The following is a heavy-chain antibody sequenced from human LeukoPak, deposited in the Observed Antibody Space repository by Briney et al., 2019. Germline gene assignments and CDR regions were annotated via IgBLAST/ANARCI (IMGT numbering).Heavy chain of an antibody. Sequence: PGGSLRLSCAASGFTFSSYGMHWVRQAPGKGLEWVAFIRYDGSNKYYADSVKGRFTISRDNSKNTLYLQMNSLRAEDTAVYYCANTPEVDDFWSGENLSFDYWGQGTLVTVSS. CDR1: GFTFSSYG. CDR3: ANTPEVDDFWSGENLSFDY. CDR2: IRYDGSNK. J-gene: IGHJ4*02. V-gene: IGHV3-30*02. D-gene: IGHD3-3*01.